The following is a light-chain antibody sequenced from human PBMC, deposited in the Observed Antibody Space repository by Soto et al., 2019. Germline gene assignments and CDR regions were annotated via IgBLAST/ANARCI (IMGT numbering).Light chain of an antibody. Sequence: QSALTQPASVSGSPGQSITIACTGTSSDIGGYNFVSWYQQHPGKAPKLLIYDVGNRPSGVSNRFSGSKCGNTASLTISGLQAEDEAHYYCNSYRTVSTYVFGTGTKVTVL. CDR3: NSYRTVSTYV. CDR1: SSDIGGYNF. V-gene: IGLV2-14*01. CDR2: DVG. J-gene: IGLJ1*01.